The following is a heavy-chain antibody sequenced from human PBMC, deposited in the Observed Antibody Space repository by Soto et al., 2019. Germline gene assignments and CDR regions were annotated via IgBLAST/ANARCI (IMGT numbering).Heavy chain of an antibody. Sequence: GESLKISCKGSGYSFAGYWITWVRQKPGKGLEWMGRIDPSDSQTYYSPSFRGHVTISVTKSITTVFLQWSSLRASDTAMYYCARQVYDSDTGPNFQYYFESWGQGTPVTVSS. CDR1: GYSFAGYW. J-gene: IGHJ4*02. CDR2: IDPSDSQT. V-gene: IGHV5-10-1*01. D-gene: IGHD3-22*01. CDR3: ARQVYDSDTGPNFQYYFES.